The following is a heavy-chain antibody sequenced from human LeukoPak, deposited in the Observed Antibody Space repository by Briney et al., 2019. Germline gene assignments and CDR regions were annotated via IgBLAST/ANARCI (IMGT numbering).Heavy chain of an antibody. J-gene: IGHJ3*01. CDR1: GGSFSGYY. V-gene: IGHV4-34*01. CDR2: INHSGST. Sequence: KTSETLSLTCAVYGGSFSGYYWSWIRQPPGKGLEWIGEINHSGSTNYNPSLKSRVTISVDTSKNQFSLKLSSVTAADTAVYYCARHASHRAAAYWGQGTMVTVSS. D-gene: IGHD6-13*01. CDR3: ARHASHRAAAY.